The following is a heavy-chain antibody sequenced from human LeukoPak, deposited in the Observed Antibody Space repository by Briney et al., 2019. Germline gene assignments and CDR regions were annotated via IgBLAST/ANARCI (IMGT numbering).Heavy chain of an antibody. CDR2: MNPNSGNT. Sequence: ASVKVSCKASGYTFTSYDINWVRQATGQGLEWMGWMNPNSGNTGYAQKFQGRVTITRNTSISTAYMELSSLGSEDTAVYYCARRYCSSTSCYRNWFDPWGQGTLVTVSS. D-gene: IGHD2-2*01. V-gene: IGHV1-8*03. J-gene: IGHJ5*02. CDR3: ARRYCSSTSCYRNWFDP. CDR1: GYTFTSYD.